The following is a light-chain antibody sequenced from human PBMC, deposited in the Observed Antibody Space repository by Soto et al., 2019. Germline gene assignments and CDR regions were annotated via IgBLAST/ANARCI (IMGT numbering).Light chain of an antibody. CDR2: GAS. Sequence: VLPQSQGHLSLSAGERATLSGRASQSVSSSYLAWYQQKPGQAPRLLIYGASSRATGIPDRCSGSGAGTDFTRTISRLEPEDFAVYYCQQYGSSPLTFGQGTKVDIK. J-gene: IGKJ1*01. CDR3: QQYGSSPLT. V-gene: IGKV3-20*01. CDR1: QSVSSSY.